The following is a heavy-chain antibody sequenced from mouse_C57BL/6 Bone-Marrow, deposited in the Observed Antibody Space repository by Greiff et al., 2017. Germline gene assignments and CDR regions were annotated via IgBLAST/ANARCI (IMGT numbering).Heavy chain of an antibody. Sequence: EVQLVESGGGLVQPKGSLKLSCAASGFTFNTYAMHWVRQAPGKGLEWVARIRSKSSNYATYYADSVKDRFTISRDDSQRMLYLQMNNLKTEDTAMYYCVRNYYYGSRTGFAYWGQGTLVTVSA. D-gene: IGHD1-1*01. J-gene: IGHJ3*01. CDR1: GFTFNTYA. CDR3: VRNYYYGSRTGFAY. CDR2: IRSKSSNYAT. V-gene: IGHV10-3*01.